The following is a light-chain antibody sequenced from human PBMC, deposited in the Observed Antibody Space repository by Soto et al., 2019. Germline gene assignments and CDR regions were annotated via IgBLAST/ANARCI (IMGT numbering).Light chain of an antibody. V-gene: IGLV6-57*04. CDR2: EHN. J-gene: IGLJ2*01. Sequence: LTQPHSVSESPGKTVTISCTRSSGSIASNYVQWYQQRPGSAPTTVIYEHNQRPSGVPDRFSGSTDGSSNSASLTISGLQNEDEADYYCQSYDSNTVIFGGGTKLTVL. CDR3: QSYDSNTVI. CDR1: SGSIASNY.